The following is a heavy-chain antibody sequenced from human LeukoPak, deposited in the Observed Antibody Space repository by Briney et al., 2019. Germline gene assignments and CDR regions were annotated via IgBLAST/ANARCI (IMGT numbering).Heavy chain of an antibody. V-gene: IGHV4-34*01. CDR3: ARELIAAAGTIGYYYYGMDV. CDR2: INHSGST. D-gene: IGHD6-13*01. Sequence: SETLSLTCAVYGGSFSGYYWSWIRQPPGKGLEWIGEINHSGSTNYNPSLKSRVTISVDTSKNQFSLKLSSVTAADTAVYYCARELIAAAGTIGYYYYGMDVWGQGTTVTVSS. CDR1: GGSFSGYY. J-gene: IGHJ6*02.